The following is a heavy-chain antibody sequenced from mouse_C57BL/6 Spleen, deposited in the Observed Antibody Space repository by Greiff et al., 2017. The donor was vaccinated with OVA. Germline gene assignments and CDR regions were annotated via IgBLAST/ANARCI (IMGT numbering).Heavy chain of an antibody. CDR2: INPNNGGT. D-gene: IGHD1-1*01. V-gene: IGHV1-18*01. CDR3: ARGKIYYYGSSYVDYYAMDY. Sequence: VQLKESGPELVKPGASVKIPCKASGYTFTDYNMDWVKQSHGKSLEWIGDINPNNGGTIYNQKFKGTATLTVDKSSSTAYMELRSLTSEDTAVYYCARGKIYYYGSSYVDYYAMDYWGQGTSVTVSS. J-gene: IGHJ4*01. CDR1: GYTFTDYN.